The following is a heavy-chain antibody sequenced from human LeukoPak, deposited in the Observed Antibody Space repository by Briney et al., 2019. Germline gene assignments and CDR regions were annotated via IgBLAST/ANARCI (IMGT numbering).Heavy chain of an antibody. CDR2: IYYTGST. CDR1: GGSINGYY. D-gene: IGHD3-9*01. Sequence: SETLSLTCTVSGGSINGYYWSWIRQPPGKGLVWIGYIYYTGSTHYNASLKSRVIILVDTSENQFSLELTSVTAADTALYYCARHWSGYDISSGYYQSPLASFDIWGQGSMVTVSS. J-gene: IGHJ3*02. V-gene: IGHV4-59*08. CDR3: ARHWSGYDISSGYYQSPLASFDI.